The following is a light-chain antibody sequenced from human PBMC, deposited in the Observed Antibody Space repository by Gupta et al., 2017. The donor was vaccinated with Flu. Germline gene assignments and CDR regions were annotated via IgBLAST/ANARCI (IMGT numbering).Light chain of an antibody. J-gene: IGKJ2*01. CDR2: WGT. CDR1: QSLLHSNGYNY. V-gene: IGKV2-28*01. Sequence: EIVMTQSPLSLPVTPGEPASISCRSSQSLLHSNGYNYLDWYLQKPGQSPQLLIYWGTKRDYGVTDSFSGSGVFKDFTRKSSRGEDEAGGVYYGNQDLPTRHFGQWTKLEIK. CDR3: NQDLPTRH.